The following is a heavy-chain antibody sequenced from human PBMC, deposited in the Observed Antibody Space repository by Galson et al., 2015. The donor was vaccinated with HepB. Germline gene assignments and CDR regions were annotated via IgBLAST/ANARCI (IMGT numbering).Heavy chain of an antibody. D-gene: IGHD3-16*01. CDR3: ARHGASYAH. CDR1: GYSFTSHW. CDR2: TYPNDSDT. Sequence: QSGAEVKKPGEPLKISCKTSGYSFTSHWIGWVRQKPGKGLEWMGITYPNDSDTIYSPTFKGQVTMSADKSVSTAYLQWISLRPSDTAIYYCARHGASYAHWGQGTLVTVSS. V-gene: IGHV5-51*01. J-gene: IGHJ4*02.